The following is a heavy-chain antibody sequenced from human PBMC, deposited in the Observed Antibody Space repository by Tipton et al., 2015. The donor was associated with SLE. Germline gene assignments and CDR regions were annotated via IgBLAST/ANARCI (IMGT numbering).Heavy chain of an antibody. D-gene: IGHD1-26*01. CDR1: GGSFSGYY. V-gene: IGHV4-34*01. CDR3: AREIVGATGAFDI. J-gene: IGHJ3*02. CDR2: IKHSGST. Sequence: TLSLTCAVYGGSFSGYYWSWIRQPPGKGLEWIGEIKHSGSTNYNPSLKSRVTISVDTSKNQFSLKLSSVTAADTAMYYCAREIVGATGAFDIWGHGTMVTVSS.